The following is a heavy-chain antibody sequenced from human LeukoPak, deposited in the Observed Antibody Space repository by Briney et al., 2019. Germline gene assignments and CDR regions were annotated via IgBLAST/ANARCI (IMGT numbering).Heavy chain of an antibody. J-gene: IGHJ6*02. V-gene: IGHV5-10-1*01. D-gene: IGHD6-25*01. CDR3: ARQAVDYYYGMDV. CDR2: IDPSDSYT. Sequence: GESLKISCKGSGYSFTTYWISWLRQMPGKGLEWMGRIDPSDSYTNYSPSFQGHVTMSADRSISTAYLQWSSLKASDTALYYCARQAVDYYYGMDVWGQGTTVTVSS. CDR1: GYSFTTYW.